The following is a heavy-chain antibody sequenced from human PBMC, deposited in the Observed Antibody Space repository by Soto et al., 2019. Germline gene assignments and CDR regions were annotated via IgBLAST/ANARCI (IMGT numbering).Heavy chain of an antibody. J-gene: IGHJ4*02. V-gene: IGHV3-23*01. CDR1: GFTFSRFA. Sequence: GGSLRLSCAASGFTFSRFAMSWVRQAPGKGLEWVSGISGSGGSTYYADSVKDRFTISRDNSKDTLYLHMNSLTAEDTAVYYCAKDGARRDIAARQNSDYWGQGTLVTVSS. CDR2: ISGSGGST. CDR3: AKDGARRDIAARQNSDY. D-gene: IGHD6-6*01.